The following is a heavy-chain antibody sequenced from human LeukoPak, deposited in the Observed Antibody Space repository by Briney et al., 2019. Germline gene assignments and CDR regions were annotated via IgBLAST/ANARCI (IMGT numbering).Heavy chain of an antibody. CDR3: ARDNSPGWFGP. Sequence: PGGSLRLSCAASGFIFSSRWMHWVRRGPGKGLEWVSRIKMDGSSIDYADSVRGRFTVSRDNAKNTLYLEMNSLRVEDTAVYYCARDNSPGWFGPWGQGALVTASS. V-gene: IGHV3-74*01. CDR2: IKMDGSSI. D-gene: IGHD4-11*01. CDR1: GFIFSSRW. J-gene: IGHJ5*02.